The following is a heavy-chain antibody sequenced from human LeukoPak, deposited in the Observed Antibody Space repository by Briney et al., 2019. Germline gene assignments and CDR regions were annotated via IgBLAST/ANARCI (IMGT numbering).Heavy chain of an antibody. CDR3: ASPSPQIPHSSGYYNA. V-gene: IGHV1-8*01. Sequence: GASVKVSCKASGYTFTSYDINRVRQATGQGPEWMGWMNPNSGNTGYAQKFQGRVTMTRNTAISTAYMELSGQRSEETAVYYCASPSPQIPHSSGYYNAWGQGTLVTVSS. D-gene: IGHD3-22*01. J-gene: IGHJ5*02. CDR2: MNPNSGNT. CDR1: GYTFTSYD.